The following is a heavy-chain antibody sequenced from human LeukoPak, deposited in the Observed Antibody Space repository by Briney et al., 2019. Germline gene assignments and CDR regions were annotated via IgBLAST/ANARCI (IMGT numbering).Heavy chain of an antibody. CDR3: ARTWGADQAYFDY. CDR1: GGSFSGYY. V-gene: IGHV4-34*01. D-gene: IGHD1-26*01. CDR2: INHSGST. Sequence: PSETLSLTCAVYGGSFSGYYWSWIRQPPGKGLEWIGEINHSGSTNYNPSLKSRVTLSVDTSKNQFSLKLSSVTAADAAVYYCARTWGADQAYFDYWGQGTLVTVFS. J-gene: IGHJ4*02.